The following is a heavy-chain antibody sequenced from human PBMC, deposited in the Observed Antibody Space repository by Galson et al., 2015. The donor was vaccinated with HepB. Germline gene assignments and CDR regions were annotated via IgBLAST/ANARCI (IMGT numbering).Heavy chain of an antibody. D-gene: IGHD6-13*01. J-gene: IGHJ5*02. CDR2: INPNSGGT. CDR3: ARGQQLPPSDWFDP. CDR1: GSTFTGYY. V-gene: IGHV1-2*06. Sequence: SVKVSCKASGSTFTGYYMRWVRQAPGQGLEWMGRINPNSGGTNYAQKFQGRVTMTRDTSISTAYMELSRLRSDDTAVYYCARGQQLPPSDWFDPWGQGTLVTVSS.